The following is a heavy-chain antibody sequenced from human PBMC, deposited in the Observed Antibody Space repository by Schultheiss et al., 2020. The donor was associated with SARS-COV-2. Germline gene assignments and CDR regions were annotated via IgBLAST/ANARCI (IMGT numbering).Heavy chain of an antibody. J-gene: IGHJ5*02. CDR2: INHSGST. D-gene: IGHD3-3*01. Sequence: SQTLSLTCAVYGGSFSGYYWSWIRQPPGKGLEWIGEINHSGSTYYNPSLKSRVTISVDTSKNQFSLKLSSVTAADTAVYYCARWGRITIFGVVISNNWFDPWGQGTLVTVSS. CDR3: ARWGRITIFGVVISNNWFDP. CDR1: GGSFSGYY. V-gene: IGHV4-34*01.